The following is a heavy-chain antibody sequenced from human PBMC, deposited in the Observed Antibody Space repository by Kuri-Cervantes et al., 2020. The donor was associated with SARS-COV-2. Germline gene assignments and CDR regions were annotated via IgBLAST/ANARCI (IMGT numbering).Heavy chain of an antibody. CDR3: ATDHIAAAGLFDY. Sequence: ASVKVSRKVSGYTLTELSMHWVRQAPGKGLEWMGGFDPEDGETIYAQKFHGRVTMTEDTSTDTAYMELSSLRSEDTAVYYCATDHIAAAGLFDYWGQGTLVTVSS. CDR2: FDPEDGET. CDR1: GYTLTELS. V-gene: IGHV1-24*01. D-gene: IGHD6-13*01. J-gene: IGHJ4*02.